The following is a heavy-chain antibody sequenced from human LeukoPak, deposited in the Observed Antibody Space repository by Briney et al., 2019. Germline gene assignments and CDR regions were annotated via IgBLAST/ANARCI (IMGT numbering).Heavy chain of an antibody. J-gene: IGHJ5*02. V-gene: IGHV3-21*01. D-gene: IGHD2-15*01. Sequence: GGSLRLSCAASGFSFSSYGIHWVRQAPGKGLEWVSSISSSSSYIYYADSVRGRFTISRDNAKNSLYLQMNSLRAEDTAVYYCAGGPVAAVTNWFDPWGQGTLVTVSS. CDR2: ISSSSSYI. CDR1: GFSFSSYG. CDR3: AGGPVAAVTNWFDP.